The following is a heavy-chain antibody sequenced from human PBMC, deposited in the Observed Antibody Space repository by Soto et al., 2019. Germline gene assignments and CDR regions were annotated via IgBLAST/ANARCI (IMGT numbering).Heavy chain of an antibody. Sequence: QVQLVQSGAEVKKPGSSVKVSCKASGGTFSTSSINWLRQAPGQRPEWMGNILPIFGTADYAQKFQDRVTXPXXXSXNTAYKELRSLFSEDPAVYYCARGHEYGGNADAFDIWGQGTVVTVSS. CDR2: ILPIFGTA. V-gene: IGHV1-69*15. D-gene: IGHD4-17*01. CDR3: ARGHEYGGNADAFDI. J-gene: IGHJ3*02. CDR1: GGTFSTSS.